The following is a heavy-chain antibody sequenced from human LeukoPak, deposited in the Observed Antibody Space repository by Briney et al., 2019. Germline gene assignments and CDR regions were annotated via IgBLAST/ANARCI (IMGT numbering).Heavy chain of an antibody. CDR3: TTGSSGYSSGWYVGPIDY. CDR1: GFTFSNAW. D-gene: IGHD6-19*01. Sequence: PGGSLGLSCAASGFTFSNAWMSWVRQAPGKGLEWVGRIKSKTDGGTTDYAAPVKGRFTISRDDSKNTLYLQMNSLKTEDTAVYYCTTGSSGYSSGWYVGPIDYWGQGTLVTVSS. V-gene: IGHV3-15*01. CDR2: IKSKTDGGTT. J-gene: IGHJ4*02.